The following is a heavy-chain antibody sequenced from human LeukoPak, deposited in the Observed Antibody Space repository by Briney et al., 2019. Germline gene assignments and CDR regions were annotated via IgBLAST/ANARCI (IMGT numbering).Heavy chain of an antibody. Sequence: SETLSLTCTVSGGSISSGGYYWSWIRQHPGKGLEWIGYIYYSGSTYYNPSLKSRVTISVDTSKNQFSLKLSSVTAADTAVYYCARSPVLLWFGELQPQRHFDYWGQGTLVTVSS. D-gene: IGHD3-10*01. CDR3: ARSPVLLWFGELQPQRHFDY. CDR1: GGSISSGGYY. J-gene: IGHJ4*02. CDR2: IYYSGST. V-gene: IGHV4-31*03.